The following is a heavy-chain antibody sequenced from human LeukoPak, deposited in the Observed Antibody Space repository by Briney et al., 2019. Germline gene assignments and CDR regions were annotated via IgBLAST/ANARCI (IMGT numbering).Heavy chain of an antibody. CDR1: GFTFSSYW. CDR3: ARLRLIRSGIAAAVGYYFDY. D-gene: IGHD6-13*01. J-gene: IGHJ4*02. V-gene: IGHV3-7*01. CDR2: IKQDGSEK. Sequence: GGSLRLSCAASGFTFSSYWMSWVRQAPGKGLEWVANIKQDGSEKYYVDSVKGRFTISRDNAKNSLYLQMNSLRAEDTAVYYCARLRLIRSGIAAAVGYYFDYWGQGTLVTVSS.